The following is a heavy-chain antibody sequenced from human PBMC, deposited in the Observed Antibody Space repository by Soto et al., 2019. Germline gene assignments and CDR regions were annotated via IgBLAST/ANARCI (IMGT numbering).Heavy chain of an antibody. CDR2: ISAYNGNT. CDR3: AREIGHYDFGSGSNYYYYRDV. J-gene: IGHJ6*03. CDR1: GYTFTSYG. Sequence: QVQLVQSGAEVKKPGASVKVSCKASGYTFTSYGISWVRQAPGQGLEWMGWISAYNGNTNYAQKLQGRVTMTTDTSTSTACMELRSLRSDDTAVYYCAREIGHYDFGSGSNYYYYRDVWGNGTTVTVSS. D-gene: IGHD3-3*01. V-gene: IGHV1-18*01.